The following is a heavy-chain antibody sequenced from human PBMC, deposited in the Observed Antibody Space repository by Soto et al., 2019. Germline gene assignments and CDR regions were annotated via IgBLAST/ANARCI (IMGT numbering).Heavy chain of an antibody. Sequence: GGSLRLSCTASGFTFGDYAMSWVRQAPGKGLEWVGFIRSKAYGGTTEYAASVKGRFTISRDDSKSIAYLQMNSLKTEDTAVYYCTRDRAAHYYYGMDVWGQGTTVTVSS. CDR1: GFTFGDYA. CDR2: IRSKAYGGTT. CDR3: TRDRAAHYYYGMDV. D-gene: IGHD6-6*01. J-gene: IGHJ6*02. V-gene: IGHV3-49*04.